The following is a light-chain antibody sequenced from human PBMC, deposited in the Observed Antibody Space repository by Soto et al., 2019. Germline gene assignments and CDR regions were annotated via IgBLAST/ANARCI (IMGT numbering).Light chain of an antibody. CDR1: SSDVGAYNY. Sequence: QSVLTQPASVSGSAGQSITISCTGTSSDVGAYNYVSWYQQHPGKVPKLIIYEVTNRPSGVSHRFSGAKSGNTASLTISGLQADDEADYYCSSYARTSTLVFGGGTQLTVL. J-gene: IGLJ2*01. CDR2: EVT. CDR3: SSYARTSTLV. V-gene: IGLV2-14*01.